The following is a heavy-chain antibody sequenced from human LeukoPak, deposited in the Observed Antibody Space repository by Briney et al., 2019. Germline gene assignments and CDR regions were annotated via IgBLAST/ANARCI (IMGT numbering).Heavy chain of an antibody. Sequence: PSETLSLTCTVSGGSISSSSYYWGWIRQPPGKGLEWIGNIYYSGSTYYNPSLESRVTMSLDTSKNQFSLKLSSVTAADTAVYYCARGTWILENYFDYWGQGTLVTVSS. CDR2: IYYSGST. V-gene: IGHV4-39*07. CDR1: GGSISSSSYY. D-gene: IGHD5-18*01. CDR3: ARGTWILENYFDY. J-gene: IGHJ4*02.